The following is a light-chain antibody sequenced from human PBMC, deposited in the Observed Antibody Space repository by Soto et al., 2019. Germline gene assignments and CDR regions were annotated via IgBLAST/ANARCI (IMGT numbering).Light chain of an antibody. CDR3: QQYGSSPPFT. CDR2: GVS. J-gene: IGKJ3*01. Sequence: ETVLTQSPGTLSLSPGERATLSCRASQNLNSNFLAWYQQKPGQAPRPLIYGVSNRATGIPDRFSGSGSGTDFTLTISRLEPEDFAVYYYQQYGSSPPFTFGPGTKVDIK. CDR1: QNLNSNF. V-gene: IGKV3-20*01.